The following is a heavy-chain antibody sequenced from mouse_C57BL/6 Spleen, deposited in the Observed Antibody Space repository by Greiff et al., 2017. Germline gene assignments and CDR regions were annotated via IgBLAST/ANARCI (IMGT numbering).Heavy chain of an antibody. CDR2: IDPENGDT. CDR3: TTGYSNGNFDV. Sequence: EVQLQQSGAEFVRPGASVKLSCTASGFNIKDDYMHWVKQRPEQGLEWIGWIDPENGDTDYASKFQGQATISGDTSSNTAYLQLSNLTSEDTAVYYFTTGYSNGNFDVWGTGTTVTVSS. D-gene: IGHD2-5*01. J-gene: IGHJ1*03. V-gene: IGHV14-4*01. CDR1: GFNIKDDY.